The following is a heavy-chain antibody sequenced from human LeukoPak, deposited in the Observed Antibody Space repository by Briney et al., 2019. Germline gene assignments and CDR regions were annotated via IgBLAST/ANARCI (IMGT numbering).Heavy chain of an antibody. CDR3: ARDPEATVVTPVDY. D-gene: IGHD4-23*01. CDR2: ISAYNGNT. Sequence: ASVKVSCKASGYTFTSYGISWVRQAPGQGLEWMGWISAYNGNTNYAQNLQGRVTMTTDTSTSTAYMELRSLRSDGTAVYYCARDPEATVVTPVDYWGQGTLVTVSS. CDR1: GYTFTSYG. J-gene: IGHJ4*02. V-gene: IGHV1-18*01.